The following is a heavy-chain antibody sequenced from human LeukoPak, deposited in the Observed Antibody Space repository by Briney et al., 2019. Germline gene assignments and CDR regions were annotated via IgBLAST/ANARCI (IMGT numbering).Heavy chain of an antibody. CDR3: ARTVASITIFGVDLNWFDP. V-gene: IGHV4-59*01. J-gene: IGHJ5*02. CDR2: IYYSGST. CDR1: GGSISSYH. Sequence: SETLSLTCTVSGGSISSYHWSWIRQPPGKGLEWIGYIYYSGSTNYNPSLKSRVTISVDTSKNQFSLKLSSVTAADTAVYYCARTVASITIFGVDLNWFDPWGQGTLVTVSS. D-gene: IGHD3-3*01.